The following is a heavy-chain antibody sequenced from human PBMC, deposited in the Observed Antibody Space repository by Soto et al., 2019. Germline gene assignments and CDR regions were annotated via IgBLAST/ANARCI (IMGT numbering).Heavy chain of an antibody. V-gene: IGHV4-31*02. CDR3: APDRGSSKRSGRFDP. Sequence: SESLAGTYPFSCGSIGSGGYYRSCIRQHQGKGLEWIGYIYYGGSTYYNPSLKSRVTTSVDTSKNPFSLKLSSVTAADTAVYYCAPDRGSSKRSGRFDPWGKGSLVTVSS. J-gene: IGHJ5*02. D-gene: IGHD4-4*01. CDR2: IYYGGST. CDR1: CGSIGSGGYY.